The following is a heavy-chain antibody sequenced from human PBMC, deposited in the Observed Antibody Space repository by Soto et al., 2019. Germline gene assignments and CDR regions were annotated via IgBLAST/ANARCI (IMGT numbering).Heavy chain of an antibody. Sequence: ASVKVSCKASGGTFSGYYMHWVRQAPGQGLEWMGWINPNSGGTNYAQKFQGRVTMTRDTSVSTAYVELSRLRSDDTAVYYCARVRIVVVVAATTGGAFDIWGQGTMVTVSS. CDR2: INPNSGGT. V-gene: IGHV1-2*02. J-gene: IGHJ3*02. D-gene: IGHD2-15*01. CDR1: GGTFSGYY. CDR3: ARVRIVVVVAATTGGAFDI.